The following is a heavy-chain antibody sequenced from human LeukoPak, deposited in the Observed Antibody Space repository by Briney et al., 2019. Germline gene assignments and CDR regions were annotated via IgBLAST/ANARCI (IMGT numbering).Heavy chain of an antibody. D-gene: IGHD6-6*01. V-gene: IGHV4-59*01. J-gene: IGHJ3*02. CDR3: ARVIRKYSSSSGAFDI. Sequence: PSETLSLTCTVSVGSISSYYWSWIRQPPGKGLEWIGHIYYSGSTNYNPSPKSRVTISVVTSKNQFSLKLSSVTAADTAVYYCARVIRKYSSSSGAFDIWGQGTMVTVSS. CDR1: VGSISSYY. CDR2: IYYSGST.